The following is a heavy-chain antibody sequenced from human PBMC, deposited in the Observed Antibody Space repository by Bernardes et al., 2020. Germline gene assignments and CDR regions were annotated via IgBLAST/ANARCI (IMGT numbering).Heavy chain of an antibody. CDR2: TYFRSKWYN. V-gene: IGHV6-1*01. J-gene: IGHJ4*02. Sequence: SQTLSLTCAISGDSVSSNSATWNWIRQSPSRGLEWLGRTYFRSKWYNDYEVSVKSRITINPDTSKNQFSLQLNSVTPEDTAVYYCVRGLSAAMNYWGQGTLVTVSS. D-gene: IGHD2-2*01. CDR3: VRGLSAAMNY. CDR1: GDSVSSNSAT.